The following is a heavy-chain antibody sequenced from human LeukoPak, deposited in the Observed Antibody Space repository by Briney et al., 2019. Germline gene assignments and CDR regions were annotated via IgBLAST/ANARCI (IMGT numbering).Heavy chain of an antibody. CDR3: AKVTVTTLTTTFWNY. CDR1: GFTFSTYA. V-gene: IGHV3-23*01. CDR2: ISTNGGST. D-gene: IGHD4-17*01. J-gene: IGHJ4*02. Sequence: PGGSLRLSCAASGFTFSTYAMSWVRQAPGEGLEWVSGISTNGGSTYCADSVKGRFTISRDNSKDTLYLQMNSLRAEDTAVYYCAKVTVTTLTTTFWNYWGQGTLVTVSS.